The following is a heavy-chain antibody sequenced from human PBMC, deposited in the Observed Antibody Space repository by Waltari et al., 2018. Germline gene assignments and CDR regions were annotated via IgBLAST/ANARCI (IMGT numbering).Heavy chain of an antibody. D-gene: IGHD3-22*01. CDR1: GFTFNNFA. CDR2: IMCLAIDT. CDR3: ARGRAYFFDSNGYRYFDY. J-gene: IGHJ4*02. V-gene: IGHV3-23*01. Sequence: EVRLLESGGGLVQPGGSLRLSCAASGFTFNNFAMNWIRQAPGKGLEGVCGIMCLAIDTYHAESVKGRFSNSRDNSKNTLDLRMNSLRAEDTAMYYCARGRAYFFDSNGYRYFDYWGQGILVTVSS.